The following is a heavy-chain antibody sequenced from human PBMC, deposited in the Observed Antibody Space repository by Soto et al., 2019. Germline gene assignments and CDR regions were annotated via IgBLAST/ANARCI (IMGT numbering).Heavy chain of an antibody. V-gene: IGHV1-8*01. CDR2: MNPNSGNT. CDR3: ARWPDGYYYYGMDV. J-gene: IGHJ6*02. Sequence: QVQLVQSGAEVKKPGASVKVSCKASGYTFTSYHINWVRQATGQGLEWMGWMNPNSGNTGYAQKFQGRVTMTRNTSISTAYMELSSLRSEDTAVYYCARWPDGYYYYGMDVWGQGTTVTVSS. CDR1: GYTFTSYH.